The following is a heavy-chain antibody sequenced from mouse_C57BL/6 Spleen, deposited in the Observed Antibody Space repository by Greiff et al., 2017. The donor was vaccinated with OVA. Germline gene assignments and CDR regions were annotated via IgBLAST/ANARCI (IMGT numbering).Heavy chain of an antibody. CDR3: ARGHFGSSYVYFDG. V-gene: IGHV1-59*01. Sequence: QVQLQQPGAELVRPGTSVKLSCKASGYTFTSYWMHWVKQRPGQGLEWIGVIDPSDSYTNYNQKFKGKATLTVDTSSSTAYMQLSRLTSEDSAVYYCARGHFGSSYVYFDGWGTGTTVTVSS. CDR2: IDPSDSYT. D-gene: IGHD1-1*01. J-gene: IGHJ1*03. CDR1: GYTFTSYW.